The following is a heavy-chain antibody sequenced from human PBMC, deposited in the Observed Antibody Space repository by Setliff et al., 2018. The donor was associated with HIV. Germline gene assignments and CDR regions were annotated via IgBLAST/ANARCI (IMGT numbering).Heavy chain of an antibody. J-gene: IGHJ3*02. CDR2: IIPIFGTA. Sequence: VKVSCKASGGTFSNYAINWVRQAPGQGLEWMGGIIPIFGTANHAQKLQGRVTITADEFTSTAYLELSSLTSEDTAVYYCATGLDRSTINAGFDIWGQGTMVTVSS. CDR1: GGTFSNYA. V-gene: IGHV1-69*01. CDR3: ATGLDRSTINAGFDI. D-gene: IGHD1-26*01.